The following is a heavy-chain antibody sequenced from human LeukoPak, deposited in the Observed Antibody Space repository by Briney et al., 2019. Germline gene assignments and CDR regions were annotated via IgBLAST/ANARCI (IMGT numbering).Heavy chain of an antibody. J-gene: IGHJ4*02. Sequence: SVKVSCKASGGTFSSYAISWVRQAPGQGLEWMGGISPIFGTANYAQKFQGRVTITADESTSTAYMELSSLRSEDTAVYCCATNGDCSGGSCYLFDYWGQGTLVTVSS. V-gene: IGHV1-69*13. CDR2: ISPIFGTA. CDR3: ATNGDCSGGSCYLFDY. D-gene: IGHD2-15*01. CDR1: GGTFSSYA.